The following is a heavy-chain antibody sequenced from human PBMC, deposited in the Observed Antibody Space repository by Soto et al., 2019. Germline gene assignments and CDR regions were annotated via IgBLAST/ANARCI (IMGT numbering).Heavy chain of an antibody. D-gene: IGHD1-26*01. CDR2: ISAYNGNT. CDR3: ARDAGSDEWELDPLVDY. V-gene: IGHV1-18*01. CDR1: GYTFTSYG. Sequence: QVQLVQSGAEVKKPGASVKVSCKASGYTFTSYGISWVRQAPGQGLEWMGWISAYNGNTNYAQKLQGRVTMTTDTSTSTAYMELKSLRSDDTAVYYCARDAGSDEWELDPLVDYWGQGTLVTVSS. J-gene: IGHJ4*02.